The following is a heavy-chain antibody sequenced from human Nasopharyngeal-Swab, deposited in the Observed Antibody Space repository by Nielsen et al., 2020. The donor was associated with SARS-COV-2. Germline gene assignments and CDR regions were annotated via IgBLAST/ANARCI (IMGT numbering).Heavy chain of an antibody. D-gene: IGHD3-3*01. CDR3: ARDEKSQGIFGVVISGQWWFDP. Sequence: ASVKVSCKVSGYTLTELSMHWLRQAPAQGLEWMGWINTNTGNPTYAQGFTGRFVFSLDTSVSTAYLQISSLKAEDTAVYYCARDEKSQGIFGVVISGQWWFDPWGQGTLVTVSS. CDR2: INTNTGNP. CDR1: GYTLTELS. J-gene: IGHJ5*02. V-gene: IGHV7-4-1*02.